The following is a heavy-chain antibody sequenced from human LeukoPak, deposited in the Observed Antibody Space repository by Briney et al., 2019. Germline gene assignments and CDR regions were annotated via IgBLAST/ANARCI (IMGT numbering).Heavy chain of an antibody. CDR1: GFTFSSYG. Sequence: GGSLRLSCAASGFTFSSYGMHWARQAPGKGLEWVAVISYDGSNKYYADSVKGRFTISRDNSKNTLYLQMNSLRAEDTAVYYCANTEYCSGGSCYSIDYWGQGTLVTVSS. V-gene: IGHV3-30*18. J-gene: IGHJ4*02. D-gene: IGHD2-15*01. CDR2: ISYDGSNK. CDR3: ANTEYCSGGSCYSIDY.